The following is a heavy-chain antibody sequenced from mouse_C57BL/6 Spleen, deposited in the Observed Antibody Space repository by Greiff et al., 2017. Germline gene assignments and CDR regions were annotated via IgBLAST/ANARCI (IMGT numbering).Heavy chain of an antibody. J-gene: IGHJ2*01. V-gene: IGHV1-26*01. CDR3: ARKRELLYYFDY. D-gene: IGHD2-1*01. CDR1: GYTFTDYY. Sequence: EVQLQQSGPELVKPGASVKISCKASGYTFTDYYMNWVKQSPGKSLEWIGDINPNNGGTSYNQKFKGKATLTVDKSSSTAYMELRSLTSEDSAVYYCARKRELLYYFDYWGQGTTLTVSS. CDR2: INPNNGGT.